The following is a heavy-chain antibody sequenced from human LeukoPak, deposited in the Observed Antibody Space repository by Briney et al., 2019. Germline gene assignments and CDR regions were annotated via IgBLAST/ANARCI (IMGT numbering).Heavy chain of an antibody. CDR1: GFTFSSYS. D-gene: IGHD4-17*01. V-gene: IGHV3-48*04. J-gene: IGHJ6*03. Sequence: GGSLRLSCAASGFTFSSYSMNWVRQAPGKGPEWVSYISSSSSTIYYADSVKGRFTISRDNAKNSLYLQMNSLRAEDTALYYCARKMGSSYGYYYYYMDVWGKGTTVTVSS. CDR3: ARKMGSSYGYYYYYMDV. CDR2: ISSSSSTI.